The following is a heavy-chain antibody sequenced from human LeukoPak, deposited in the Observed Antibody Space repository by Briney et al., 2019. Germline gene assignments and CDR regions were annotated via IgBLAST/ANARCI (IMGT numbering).Heavy chain of an antibody. D-gene: IGHD3-22*01. V-gene: IGHV4-30-2*01. CDR2: IYHSGST. CDR1: GGSISSGGYS. CDR3: ARELTPSGYYYFDY. Sequence: PSQTLSLTCAVSGGSISSGGYSWSWIRQPPGKGLEWIGYIYHSGSTYYNPSLKSRVTISVDRSKNQFSLKLSSVTAADTAVYYCARELTPSGYYYFDYWGQGTLATVSS. J-gene: IGHJ4*02.